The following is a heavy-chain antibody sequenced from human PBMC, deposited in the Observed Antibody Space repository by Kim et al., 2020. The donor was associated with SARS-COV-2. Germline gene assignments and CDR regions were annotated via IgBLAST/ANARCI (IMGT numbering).Heavy chain of an antibody. J-gene: IGHJ4*02. CDR3: ARGGYTVTTFVFDY. Sequence: AQKFQGRVTMTRDTSTSTVYMELSRLRSEDTAVYYCARGGYTVTTFVFDYWGQGTLVTVSS. V-gene: IGHV1-46*03. D-gene: IGHD4-17*01.